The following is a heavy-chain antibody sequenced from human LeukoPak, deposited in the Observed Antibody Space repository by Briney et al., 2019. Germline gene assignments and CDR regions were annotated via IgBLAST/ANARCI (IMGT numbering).Heavy chain of an antibody. V-gene: IGHV4-34*01. J-gene: IGHJ4*02. CDR2: INHSGST. CDR1: GGSFSGYY. CDR3: ARAETVTAINY. Sequence: SETLSLTCAVYGGSFSGYYWSWICQPPGKGLEWIGEINHSGSTNYNPSLKSRVTISVDTSKNQFSLKLSSVTAADTAVYYCARAETVTAINYWGQGTLVTVSS. D-gene: IGHD2-21*02.